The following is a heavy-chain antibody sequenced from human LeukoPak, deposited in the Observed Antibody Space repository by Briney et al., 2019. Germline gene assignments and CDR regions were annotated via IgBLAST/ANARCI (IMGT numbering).Heavy chain of an antibody. CDR1: RFTFRSDG. Sequence: GRSLRLSCAASRFTFRSDGMHWVRQAPGKGLDWLTFISYDANTKYYSDSVRGRFTVSRDNSKNTMYLQMNSLRPEDTAMYYCAKDRASSWSLDYWGQGNLVTVSS. D-gene: IGHD6-13*01. J-gene: IGHJ4*02. CDR2: ISYDANTK. V-gene: IGHV3-30*18. CDR3: AKDRASSWSLDY.